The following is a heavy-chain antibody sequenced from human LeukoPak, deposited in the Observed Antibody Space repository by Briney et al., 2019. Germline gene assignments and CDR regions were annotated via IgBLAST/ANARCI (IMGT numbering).Heavy chain of an antibody. CDR3: ARGEQWLVHWFDP. V-gene: IGHV1-46*01. Sequence: ASVKVSCKASGYTFTSYYMHWVRQAPGQGLEWMGIINPSGGSTSYAQKFQGRVTMTGDTSTSTVYMELSSLRSEDAAVYYCARGEQWLVHWFDPWGQGTLVTVSS. CDR2: INPSGGST. J-gene: IGHJ5*02. D-gene: IGHD6-19*01. CDR1: GYTFTSYY.